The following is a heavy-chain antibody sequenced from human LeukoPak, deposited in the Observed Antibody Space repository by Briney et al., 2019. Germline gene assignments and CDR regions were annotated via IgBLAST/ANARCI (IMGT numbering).Heavy chain of an antibody. Sequence: SETLSLTCTVSGGSLSSYYRSWLRQPPGKGLEWIGYIYYSGSTNYNPSLKSRVTISVDTSKNQFSLKLSSVTAADTAVYYCARVLGYSYGYYFDYWGQGTLVTVSS. V-gene: IGHV4-59*01. CDR1: GGSLSSYY. CDR3: ARVLGYSYGYYFDY. CDR2: IYYSGST. J-gene: IGHJ4*02. D-gene: IGHD5-18*01.